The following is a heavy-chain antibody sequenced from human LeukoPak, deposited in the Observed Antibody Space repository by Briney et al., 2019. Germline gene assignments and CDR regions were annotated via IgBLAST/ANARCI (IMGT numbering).Heavy chain of an antibody. V-gene: IGHV3-7*01. CDR2: IKQDGSQT. D-gene: IGHD4-11*01. J-gene: IGHJ5*02. CDR3: ARDSTPGRHDYSNP. Sequence: GGSLRLSCAVSSFTFSSHWMAWVRQGPGKGLEWVANIKQDGSQTYYEEPVRGRFTISRDNARNTLYLQMNSLRTEDTSVYYCARDSTPGRHDYSNPWGQGTLVTVSS. CDR1: SFTFSSHW.